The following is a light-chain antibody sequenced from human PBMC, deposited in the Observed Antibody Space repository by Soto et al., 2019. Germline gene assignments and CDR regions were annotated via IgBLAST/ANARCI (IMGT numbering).Light chain of an antibody. Sequence: EIVMTQSPATLSVSPGERATLSCRASQSVSSNLAWYQQKPGQAPRLLIYGASTRATGIPARFSGSGSGTEFTLPISSMQSEDFAVYYCQQYNNWPRTSGQGTKVEIK. CDR2: GAS. CDR1: QSVSSN. J-gene: IGKJ1*01. V-gene: IGKV3-15*01. CDR3: QQYNNWPRT.